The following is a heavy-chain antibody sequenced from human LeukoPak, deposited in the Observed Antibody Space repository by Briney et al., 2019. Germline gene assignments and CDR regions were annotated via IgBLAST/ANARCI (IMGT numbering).Heavy chain of an antibody. J-gene: IGHJ5*02. Sequence: WASVKVSCKASGYTFTSYYMHWVRQAPGQGLEWMGIINPSGGSTSYAQKFQGRVTMTRDTSTSTAYMELRSLRSDDTAVYYCARDTKRSRARWENLGIDPWGQGTLVTVSS. D-gene: IGHD3-16*01. V-gene: IGHV1-46*01. CDR3: ARDTKRSRARWENLGIDP. CDR1: GYTFTSYY. CDR2: INPSGGST.